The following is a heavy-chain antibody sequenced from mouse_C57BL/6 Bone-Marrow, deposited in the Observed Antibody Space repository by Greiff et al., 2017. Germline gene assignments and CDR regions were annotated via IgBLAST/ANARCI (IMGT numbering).Heavy chain of an antibody. CDR2: IYPGNSDT. J-gene: IGHJ2*01. CDR3: TKRLGRGEYYFDY. CDR1: GYTFTSYW. D-gene: IGHD2-4*01. Sequence: EVQLQQSGTVLARPGASVKMSCKTSGYTFTSYWMHWVKQRPGQGLEWIGAIYPGNSDTSYTQKFKGKAKLTAVTSGNTAYIELSSLTNEVSAVYYCTKRLGRGEYYFDYWGQGTTLTVSS. V-gene: IGHV1-5*01.